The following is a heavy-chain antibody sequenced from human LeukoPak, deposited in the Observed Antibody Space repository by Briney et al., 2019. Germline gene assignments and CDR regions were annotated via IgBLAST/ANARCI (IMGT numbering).Heavy chain of an antibody. CDR1: GFTFSSYA. J-gene: IGHJ4*02. D-gene: IGHD3-3*01. Sequence: AGGSLRLSCAASGFTFSSYAMSWVRQAPGKGLEWVSAISGSGGSTYYADSVKGRFTISRDNSKNTLYLQMNSLRAEDTAVYYCAKDSQYYDFWSGYYTVRYFDYWGQGTLVTVSS. CDR3: AKDSQYYDFWSGYYTVRYFDY. CDR2: ISGSGGST. V-gene: IGHV3-23*01.